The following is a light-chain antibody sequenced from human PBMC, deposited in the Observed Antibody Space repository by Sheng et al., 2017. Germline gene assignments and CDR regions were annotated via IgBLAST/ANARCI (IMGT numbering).Light chain of an antibody. J-gene: IGKJ1*01. CDR2: KSS. V-gene: IGKV1-5*03. CDR3: QQYNSYLWT. Sequence: DIQMTQSPSTLSASVGERVTITCRASHDIGSWLAWYQQKPGKAPKLLIYKSSSLESGVPSRFSGSGSGTEFTLTISSLQPDDFATYYCQQYNSYLWTFGQGTKVEIK. CDR1: HDIGSW.